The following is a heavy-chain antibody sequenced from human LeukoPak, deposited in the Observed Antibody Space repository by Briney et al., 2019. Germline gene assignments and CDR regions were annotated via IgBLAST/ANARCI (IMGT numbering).Heavy chain of an antibody. Sequence: GESLRISCNGSGYSFITYWIGWVRQMPGKGLEWMGIIYPGDSDTRYSPSFQGQVTISADKSISIAYLQWSSLKASDTAMYYCARASSSWSPFDYWGQGTLVTVSS. CDR3: ARASSSWSPFDY. CDR2: IYPGDSDT. D-gene: IGHD6-13*01. J-gene: IGHJ4*02. V-gene: IGHV5-51*01. CDR1: GYSFITYW.